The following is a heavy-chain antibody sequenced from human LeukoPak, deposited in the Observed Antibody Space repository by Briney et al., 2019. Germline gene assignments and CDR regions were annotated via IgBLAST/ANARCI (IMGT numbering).Heavy chain of an antibody. J-gene: IGHJ6*02. CDR3: ARGGGTAGDYYYGMDV. V-gene: IGHV4-59*01. CDR1: GGSISSYY. D-gene: IGHD2-15*01. CDR2: IYYSGST. Sequence: SETLSLTCTVSGGSISSYYWSRIRQPPGKGLEWIGYIYYSGSTNYNPSLKSRVTISVDTSKNQFSLKLSSVTAADTAVYYCARGGGTAGDYYYGMDVWGQGTTVTVSS.